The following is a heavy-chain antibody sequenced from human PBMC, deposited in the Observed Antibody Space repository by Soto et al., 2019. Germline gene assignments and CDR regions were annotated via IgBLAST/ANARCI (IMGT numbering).Heavy chain of an antibody. Sequence: SETLSLTCTVSGTSISSNGYYWSWIRQPPGKGLEWIGYIYYSGSTYYNPSLKSRVTISVDTSKNQFSLKLSSVTAADTAVYYCARGRYYDSSGYYYIWGQGTLVTVSS. CDR2: IYYSGST. J-gene: IGHJ4*02. D-gene: IGHD3-22*01. CDR3: ARGRYYDSSGYYYI. V-gene: IGHV4-30-4*01. CDR1: GTSISSNGYY.